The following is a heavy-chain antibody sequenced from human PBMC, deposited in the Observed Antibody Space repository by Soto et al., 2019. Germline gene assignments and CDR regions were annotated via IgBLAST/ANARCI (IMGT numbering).Heavy chain of an antibody. CDR1: GYTFTGYY. Sequence: ALVKVSCKASGYTFTGYYMHWVRQAPGQGLEWMGWINPNSGGTNYAQKFQGRVTMTRDTSISTAYMELSRLRSDDTAVYYCAAWELTYYGMDVWGQGTTVTVSS. V-gene: IGHV1-2*02. D-gene: IGHD1-26*01. CDR3: AAWELTYYGMDV. J-gene: IGHJ6*02. CDR2: INPNSGGT.